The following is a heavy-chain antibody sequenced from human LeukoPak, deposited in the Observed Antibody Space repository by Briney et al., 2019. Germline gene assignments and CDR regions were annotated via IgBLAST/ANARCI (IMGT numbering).Heavy chain of an antibody. V-gene: IGHV3-30*02. CDR1: GFTFSSFG. J-gene: IGHJ6*03. D-gene: IGHD3-16*01. CDR3: AKAVIPNAYQGTYYMDF. CDR2: IRYDESKT. Sequence: PGGSLRLSCAASGFTFSSFGMHWVRQAPGEGLEWVAFIRYDESKTFYADSVKGRFTISRDNSKNTVYLQMNSLKAEDTALYYCAKAVIPNAYQGTYYMDFWGKGTTVTVCS.